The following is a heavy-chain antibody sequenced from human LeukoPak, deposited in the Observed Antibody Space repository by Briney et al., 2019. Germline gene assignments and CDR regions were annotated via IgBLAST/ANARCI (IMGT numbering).Heavy chain of an antibody. J-gene: IGHJ3*02. V-gene: IGHV3-7*01. CDR2: IKQDGSEK. Sequence: GGSLRLSCAASGFTFSSYWMSWVRQAPGKGLEWVASIKQDGSEKYYVDSVKGRFTISRDNAKNSLYLQMNSLSAEDTAIYYCARDPQGGAFDMWGQGTMVTVSP. D-gene: IGHD3-16*01. CDR1: GFTFSSYW. CDR3: ARDPQGGAFDM.